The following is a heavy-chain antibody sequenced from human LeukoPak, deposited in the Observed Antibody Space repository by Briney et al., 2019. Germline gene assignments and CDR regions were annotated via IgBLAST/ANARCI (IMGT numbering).Heavy chain of an antibody. CDR2: IKQDGSEK. V-gene: IGHV3-7*01. CDR1: GFTFSSYW. D-gene: IGHD3-22*01. Sequence: GGSLRLSCAASGFTFSSYWMSWVRQAPGKGLEWVANIKQDGSEKYYVDSVKGRFTISRDNAKNSLYLQVNSLRAEDTAVYYCARDENYYDSSGYSRDAFDIWGQGTMVTVSS. J-gene: IGHJ3*02. CDR3: ARDENYYDSSGYSRDAFDI.